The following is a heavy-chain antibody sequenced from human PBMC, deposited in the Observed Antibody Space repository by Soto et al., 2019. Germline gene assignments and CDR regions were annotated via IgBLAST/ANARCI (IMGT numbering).Heavy chain of an antibody. J-gene: IGHJ4*02. CDR3: ARRGYFDY. CDR1: GCSISSYY. V-gene: IGHV4-59*08. Sequence: PSETLSLTCTVSGCSISSYYWTWIRQPPGKGLEWIGSIYNSGTTNYNPSLKSRVTISVETSKNQFSLKLSSVTAADTAVYYCARRGYFDYWGQGTLVTVSS. CDR2: IYNSGTT.